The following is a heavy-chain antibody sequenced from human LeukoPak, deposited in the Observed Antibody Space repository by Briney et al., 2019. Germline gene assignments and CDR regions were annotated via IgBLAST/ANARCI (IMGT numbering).Heavy chain of an antibody. Sequence: GGTLRLSCAASGFTFSSYGMSWVRQAPGKGLEWVSAISGSGGSTYYADSVKGRFTISRDNSKNTLYLQMNSLRAEDTAVYYCAITMIVGPWDYWGQGTLVTVSS. D-gene: IGHD3-22*01. CDR1: GFTFSSYG. CDR2: ISGSGGST. V-gene: IGHV3-23*01. CDR3: AITMIVGPWDY. J-gene: IGHJ4*02.